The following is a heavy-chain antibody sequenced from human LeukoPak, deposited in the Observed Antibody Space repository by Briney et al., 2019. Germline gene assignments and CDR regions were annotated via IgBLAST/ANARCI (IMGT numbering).Heavy chain of an antibody. CDR1: GFTFSNYS. Sequence: GWSLTLSCAASGFTFSNYSMNWVRQAPGKELDGVSSISSRSSYIYYADSVKGRFTISRDNAKNSLYLQMNSMRAEDTAVYYCARDSQVTYYYDSSGYYSYWGQGTLVTVSS. J-gene: IGHJ4*02. CDR2: ISSRSSYI. V-gene: IGHV3-21*01. D-gene: IGHD3-22*01. CDR3: ARDSQVTYYYDSSGYYSY.